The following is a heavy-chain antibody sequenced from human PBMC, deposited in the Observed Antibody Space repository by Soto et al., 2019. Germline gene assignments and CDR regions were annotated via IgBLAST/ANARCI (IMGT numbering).Heavy chain of an antibody. V-gene: IGHV4-39*01. CDR3: SRRAPEGFDP. Sequence: LSLTCNVSGGSISRSSYYWGWIRQPPGKGLEWIGSMYYSGSTYYNPSLKSRVTISIDTPKNQLSLKLTSVTAADTAVYYCSRRAPEGFDPWGQGTLVTVSS. CDR1: GGSISRSSYY. J-gene: IGHJ5*02. CDR2: MYYSGST.